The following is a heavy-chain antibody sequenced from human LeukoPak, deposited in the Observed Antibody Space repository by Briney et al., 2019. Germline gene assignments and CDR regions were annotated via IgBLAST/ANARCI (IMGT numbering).Heavy chain of an antibody. CDR1: GFTFSSYS. CDR3: ARGVVTAILWFDY. Sequence: GGSLRLSCAASGFTFSSYSMNWVRQAPGKGLEWVSSISSSSSYIYYADSVKGRFTISRDNAKNSLYLQMNSLRAEDTAVYYCARGVVTAILWFDYWGQGTLVTVSS. D-gene: IGHD2-21*02. CDR2: ISSSSSYI. J-gene: IGHJ4*02. V-gene: IGHV3-21*01.